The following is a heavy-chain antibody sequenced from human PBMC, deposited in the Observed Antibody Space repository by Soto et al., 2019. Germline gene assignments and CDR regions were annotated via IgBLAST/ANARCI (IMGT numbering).Heavy chain of an antibody. CDR3: AKDPLAAAYRRGRGWFDP. CDR1: GFTFSSYA. Sequence: GGSLRLSCAASGFTFSSYAMSWVRQAPGKGLEWVSAISGSGGSTYYADSVKGRFTISRDNSKNTLYLQMNSLRAEDTAVYYCAKDPLAAAYRRGRGWFDPWGQGTLVTVSS. D-gene: IGHD6-13*01. CDR2: ISGSGGST. V-gene: IGHV3-23*01. J-gene: IGHJ5*02.